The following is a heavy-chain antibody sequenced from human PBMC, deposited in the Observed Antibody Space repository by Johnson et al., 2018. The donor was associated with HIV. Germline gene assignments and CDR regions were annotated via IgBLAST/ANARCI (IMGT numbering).Heavy chain of an antibody. CDR3: ASFLSGWYWVGAFDI. CDR1: GFTFDDYG. J-gene: IGHJ3*02. Sequence: VQLVESGGDLVQPGESLTLSCAASGFTFDDYGMSWVRQGPGKGLEWVSGINWNGGGTGYADSVKGRFTISRANANNSLYLQMNSLRAEDTALYYCASFLSGWYWVGAFDIWGQGTMVTVSS. D-gene: IGHD6-19*01. CDR2: INWNGGGT. V-gene: IGHV3-20*04.